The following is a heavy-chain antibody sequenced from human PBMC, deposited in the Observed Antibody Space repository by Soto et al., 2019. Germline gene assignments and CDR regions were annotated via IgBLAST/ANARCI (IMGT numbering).Heavy chain of an antibody. J-gene: IGHJ5*02. CDR1: GGSISSDGYS. D-gene: IGHD2-15*01. Sequence: QLQLQESGSGLVKPPQTLSLTCAVSGGSISSDGYSWSWIRQPPGKGLEWIGYIYHGGDAYYNPSLKGRVPIPVDRSKNQFSLNLRSVTAADTAMYHCARGEAYCSGGTCYYRFDPWGQGTLVTVSS. V-gene: IGHV4-30-2*01. CDR3: ARGEAYCSGGTCYYRFDP. CDR2: IYHGGDA.